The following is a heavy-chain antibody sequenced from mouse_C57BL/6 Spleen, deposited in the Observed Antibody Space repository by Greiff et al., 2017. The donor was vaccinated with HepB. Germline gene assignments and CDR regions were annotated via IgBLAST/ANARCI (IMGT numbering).Heavy chain of an antibody. CDR3: ARHDYDGYYFDY. V-gene: IGHV1-62-2*01. Sequence: QVQLKESGAELVKPGASVKLSCKASGYTFTEYTIHWVKQRSGQGLEWIGWFYPGSGSIKYNEKFKDKATLTADKSSSTVYMERSRLTSEDSAVYFCARHDYDGYYFDYWGQGTTLTVSS. CDR2: FYPGSGSI. J-gene: IGHJ2*01. D-gene: IGHD2-3*01. CDR1: GYTFTEYT.